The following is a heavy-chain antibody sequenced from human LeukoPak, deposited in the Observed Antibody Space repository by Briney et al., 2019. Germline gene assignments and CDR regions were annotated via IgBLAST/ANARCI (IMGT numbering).Heavy chain of an antibody. J-gene: IGHJ4*02. CDR3: ARGLAVAGTTDY. CDR2: INHSGST. Sequence: SETLSLTCAVYGGSFSVYYWSWIRQPPGKGLEWIGEINHSGSTNYNPSLKSRVTISVDTSKNQFSLKLSSVTAADTAVYYCARGLAVAGTTDYWGQGTLVTVSS. CDR1: GGSFSVYY. V-gene: IGHV4-34*01. D-gene: IGHD6-19*01.